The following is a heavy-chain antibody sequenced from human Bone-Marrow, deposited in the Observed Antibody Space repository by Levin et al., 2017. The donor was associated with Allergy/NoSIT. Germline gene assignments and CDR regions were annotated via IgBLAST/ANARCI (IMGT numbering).Heavy chain of an antibody. CDR2: IYYSGST. J-gene: IGHJ4*02. Sequence: SQTLSLTCTVSGGSISSSSYYWGWIRQPPGKGLEWIGSIYYSGSTYYNPSLKSRVPLSVDTSKNQFSLKLSAVTAADTAVYYCARAPRGYSYGDGAMDYWGQGTLVTVSS. D-gene: IGHD5-18*01. CDR1: GGSISSSSYY. V-gene: IGHV4-39*01. CDR3: ARAPRGYSYGDGAMDY.